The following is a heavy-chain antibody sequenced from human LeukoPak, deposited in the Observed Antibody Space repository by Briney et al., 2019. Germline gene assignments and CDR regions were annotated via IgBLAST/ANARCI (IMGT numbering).Heavy chain of an antibody. CDR1: GFTFSSYS. Sequence: EGSLRLSCAASGFTFSSYSMNWVRQAPGKGLEWVSYISSSSSTIDYADSVKGRFPISRDNAKNSLYLQMNSLRAEDTAVYYCARVYRNEEDFWTPNNYMDVWGKGTTVTVSS. D-gene: IGHD3/OR15-3a*01. CDR3: ARVYRNEEDFWTPNNYMDV. J-gene: IGHJ6*03. V-gene: IGHV3-48*01. CDR2: ISSSSSTI.